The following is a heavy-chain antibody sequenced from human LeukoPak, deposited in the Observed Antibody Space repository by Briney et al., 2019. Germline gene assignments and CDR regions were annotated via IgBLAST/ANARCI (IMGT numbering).Heavy chain of an antibody. J-gene: IGHJ4*02. V-gene: IGHV4-34*01. D-gene: IGHD4-17*01. Sequence: SETLSLTCAVYGGSFSGYYWSWIRQPPGKGLEWIGEINHSGSTNYNPSLKGRVTISVDTSKNQFSLKLSSVTAADTAVYYCAREDGDYCVDYWGQGTLVTVSS. CDR2: INHSGST. CDR1: GGSFSGYY. CDR3: AREDGDYCVDY.